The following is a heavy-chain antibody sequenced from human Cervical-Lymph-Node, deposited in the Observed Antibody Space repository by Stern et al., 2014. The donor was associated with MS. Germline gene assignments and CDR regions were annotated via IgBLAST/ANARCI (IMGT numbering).Heavy chain of an antibody. CDR2: MYYGVSP. Sequence: QVQLQESGPGLVKPSETLSLTCTVSGGSISSSSYYWGWIRQPPGKGLEWIGSMYYGVSPHNTRSLKCRVTIPLDTPKNQFPLKLSSVTAADTAVYYCARWAYSSGWYNWFDPWGQGTLVTVSS. CDR1: GGSISSSSYY. CDR3: ARWAYSSGWYNWFDP. J-gene: IGHJ5*02. V-gene: IGHV4-39*01. D-gene: IGHD3-22*01.